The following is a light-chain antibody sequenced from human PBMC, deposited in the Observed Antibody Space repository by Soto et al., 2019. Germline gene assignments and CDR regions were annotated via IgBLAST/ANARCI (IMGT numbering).Light chain of an antibody. CDR1: QGINKY. Sequence: DIQMTQSPSSLSASVGARVNITCRASQGINKYLAWYQQKPGKVPKLLIYAASTVQSGVPSRFSGSGSGTDFTLTISSMQPEDVATYYCQKYNSAPHTFGQGTKLEI. J-gene: IGKJ2*01. CDR3: QKYNSAPHT. CDR2: AAS. V-gene: IGKV1-27*01.